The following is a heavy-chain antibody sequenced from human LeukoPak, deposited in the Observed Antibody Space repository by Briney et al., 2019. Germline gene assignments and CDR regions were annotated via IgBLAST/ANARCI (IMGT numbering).Heavy chain of an antibody. V-gene: IGHV1-8*01. CDR1: GYTLTELS. J-gene: IGHJ6*02. Sequence: ASVKVSCKVSGYTLTELSMHWVRQATGQGLEWMGWMNPNSGNTGYAQKFQGRVTMTRNTSISTAYMELSSLRSEDTAVYYCARTHQNHYGDYGYYYYYYGMDVWGQGTTVTVSS. D-gene: IGHD4-17*01. CDR3: ARTHQNHYGDYGYYYYYYGMDV. CDR2: MNPNSGNT.